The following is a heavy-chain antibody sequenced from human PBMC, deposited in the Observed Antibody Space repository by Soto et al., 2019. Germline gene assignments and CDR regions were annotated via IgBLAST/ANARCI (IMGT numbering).Heavy chain of an antibody. D-gene: IGHD2-2*01. J-gene: IGHJ5*02. V-gene: IGHV3-66*01. CDR2: IQSGGPT. CDR1: GFTVSSKY. CDR3: AKVPAYLVLRNWFAP. Sequence: GGSLRLSCAASGFTVSSKYMSWVRQAPGKGLEWVSLIQSGGPTYYADSVKDRFTISRDNSENTLHLQMNSLRAEDTAVYYCAKVPAYLVLRNWFAPWGQGTLVTVSS.